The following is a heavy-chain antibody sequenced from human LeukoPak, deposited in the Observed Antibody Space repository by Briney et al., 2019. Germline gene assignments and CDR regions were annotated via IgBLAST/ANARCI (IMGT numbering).Heavy chain of an antibody. CDR3: ARGTRDSPYYYYGMDV. D-gene: IGHD2-21*02. Sequence: PGGSLRLSCAASGFTFSSYDMHWVRQATGKGLEWVSAIGTAGDTYYPGSVKGRFPISRENAKNSLYLQMNSLRAGDTAVYYCARGTRDSPYYYYGMDVWGQGTTVTVSS. CDR1: GFTFSSYD. V-gene: IGHV3-13*01. CDR2: IGTAGDT. J-gene: IGHJ6*02.